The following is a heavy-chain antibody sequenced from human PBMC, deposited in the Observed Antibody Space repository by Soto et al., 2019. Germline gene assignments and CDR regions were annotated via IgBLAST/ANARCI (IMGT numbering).Heavy chain of an antibody. CDR2: IIPIFGTA. V-gene: IGHV1-69*13. Sequence: SVKVSCKASGGTFSSYAISWVRQAPGQGLEWMGGIIPIFGTANYAQKFQGRVTITADESTSTAYMELSSLRSEDTAVYYCARDSPSDHDFWSGYQNRGMVWGPGTTVTVSS. CDR1: GGTFSSYA. D-gene: IGHD3-3*01. J-gene: IGHJ6*02. CDR3: ARDSPSDHDFWSGYQNRGMV.